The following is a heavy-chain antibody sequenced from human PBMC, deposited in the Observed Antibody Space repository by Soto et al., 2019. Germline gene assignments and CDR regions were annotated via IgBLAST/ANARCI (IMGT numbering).Heavy chain of an antibody. CDR3: ARSPFAGSDAFDI. CDR2: ITPFKSDT. CDR1: VYTFTFRY. V-gene: IGHV1-45*02. Sequence: GXSVKVSCKASVYTFTFRYLHWVRQAPGQALEWMGWITPFKSDTNYAQKFQDRVTITRDRSVSTAYMELSNLRSDDTAMYYCARSPFAGSDAFDIWGQGTMVTVSS. D-gene: IGHD1-1*01. J-gene: IGHJ3*02.